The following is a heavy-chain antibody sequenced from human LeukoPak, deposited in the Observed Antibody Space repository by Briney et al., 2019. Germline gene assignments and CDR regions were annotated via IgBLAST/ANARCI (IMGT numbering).Heavy chain of an antibody. Sequence: SVKVSCKASGGTFSRYAISWVRQAPGQGLEWMGRIIPIFGTANYAQKFQGRVTITTDESTSTAYMELSSLRSEDTAVYYCARGYGDYEELDYWGQGTLVTVSS. J-gene: IGHJ4*02. D-gene: IGHD4-17*01. CDR3: ARGYGDYEELDY. CDR2: IIPIFGTA. V-gene: IGHV1-69*05. CDR1: GGTFSRYA.